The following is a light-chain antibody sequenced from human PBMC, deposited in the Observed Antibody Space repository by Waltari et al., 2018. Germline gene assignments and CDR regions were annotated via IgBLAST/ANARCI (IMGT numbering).Light chain of an antibody. CDR2: QDS. J-gene: IGLJ2*01. Sequence: SYELTQPPSVSVSPGQTASITCPGDKLGDKYGCWYQQKPGQSPVLVIYQDSKRPSGITERFSGSNSGNTATLTISGTQAMDEADYYCQAWDSSTVVFGGGTKLTVL. CDR1: KLGDKY. V-gene: IGLV3-1*01. CDR3: QAWDSSTVV.